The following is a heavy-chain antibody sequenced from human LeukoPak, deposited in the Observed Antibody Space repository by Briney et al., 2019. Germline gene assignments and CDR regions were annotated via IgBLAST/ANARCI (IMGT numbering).Heavy chain of an antibody. D-gene: IGHD6-6*01. J-gene: IGHJ6*03. V-gene: IGHV3-23*01. CDR1: GFTFSSYA. Sequence: GGSLRLSCAASGFTFSSYAMSWVRQAPGKGLEWVSAISGSGGSTYYADSVKGRFTISRDNSKNTLYLQMNSLRAEDTAVYYCAKCSSSSYYYYYMDVWGKGTTVTVSS. CDR2: ISGSGGST. CDR3: AKCSSSSYYYYYMDV.